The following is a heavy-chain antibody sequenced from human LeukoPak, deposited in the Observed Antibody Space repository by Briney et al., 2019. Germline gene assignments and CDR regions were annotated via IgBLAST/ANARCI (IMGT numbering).Heavy chain of an antibody. CDR1: GYTFTGYY. V-gene: IGHV1-2*02. D-gene: IGHD3-22*01. CDR3: ARVTTYYDSSGPDNWFDP. CDR2: INPNSGGT. Sequence: ASVKVSCKASGYTFTGYYMHWVRQAPGQGLEWMGWINPNSGGTNYAQKSQGRVTMTRDTSISAAYMELSRLRSDDTAVYYCARVTTYYDSSGPDNWFDPWGQGTLVTVSS. J-gene: IGHJ5*02.